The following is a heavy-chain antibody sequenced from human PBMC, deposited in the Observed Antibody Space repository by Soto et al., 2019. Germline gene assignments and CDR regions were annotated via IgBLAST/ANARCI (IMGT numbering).Heavy chain of an antibody. CDR1: GFTISDYW. D-gene: IGHD2-2*01. J-gene: IGHJ6*02. Sequence: PGGSLRLSCVGSGFTISDYWMSWVRQAPEKGLEWVANIGQHGSQQYYVDSVKGRFTISRDNAKNSMYLQMNSLSVEDTAVYYCTRGTDWLYCTSTSCPGIDVWGQGTTVTVSS. CDR2: IGQHGSQQ. V-gene: IGHV3-7*03. CDR3: TRGTDWLYCTSTSCPGIDV.